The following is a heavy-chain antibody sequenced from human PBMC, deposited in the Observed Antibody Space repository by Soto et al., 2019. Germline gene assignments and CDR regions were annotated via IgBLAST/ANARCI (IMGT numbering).Heavy chain of an antibody. Sequence: GGSLRLSCAASGFTFSSYAMHWVRQAPGKGLEWVAVISYDGSNKYYADSVKGRFTISRDNSKNTLYLQMNSLRAEDTAVYYCARDGSDFWSGYLDYWGQGTLVTVSS. J-gene: IGHJ4*02. D-gene: IGHD3-3*01. V-gene: IGHV3-30-3*01. CDR3: ARDGSDFWSGYLDY. CDR1: GFTFSSYA. CDR2: ISYDGSNK.